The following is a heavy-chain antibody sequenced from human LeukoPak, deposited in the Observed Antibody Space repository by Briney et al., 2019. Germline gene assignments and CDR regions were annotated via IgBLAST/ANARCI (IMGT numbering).Heavy chain of an antibody. CDR1: GYTFTGYY. Sequence: ASVKVSCKASGYTFTGYYMHWVRQAPGQGLEWVGWMNPNSGNTGYAQKFQGRVTITRNTSISTAYMELSSLRSEDTAVYYCARGEYTAMVSGGDYYYYMDVWGKGTTVTVSS. D-gene: IGHD5-18*01. J-gene: IGHJ6*03. V-gene: IGHV1-8*03. CDR3: ARGEYTAMVSGGDYYYYMDV. CDR2: MNPNSGNT.